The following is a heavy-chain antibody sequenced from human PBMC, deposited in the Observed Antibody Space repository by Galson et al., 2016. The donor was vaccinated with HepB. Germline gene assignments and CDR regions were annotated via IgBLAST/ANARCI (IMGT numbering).Heavy chain of an antibody. Sequence: SLRLSCAASGFTFDDYAMHWVRQAPGKGLEWVSGISWNSGSIGYADSVKGRFTISRDNAKNSLYLRMNSLRAEDTAVYYCEREAWSSSPIWGQGTMVTVSS. J-gene: IGHJ3*02. D-gene: IGHD1-26*01. CDR2: ISWNSGSI. CDR1: GFTFDDYA. V-gene: IGHV3-9*01. CDR3: EREAWSSSPI.